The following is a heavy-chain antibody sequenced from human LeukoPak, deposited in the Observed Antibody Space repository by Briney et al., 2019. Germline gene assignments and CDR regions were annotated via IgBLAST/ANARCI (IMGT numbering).Heavy chain of an antibody. CDR3: ARTRIPVAGTRIDY. CDR1: GVSVSSDGYY. D-gene: IGHD6-19*01. CDR2: IYHSGST. Sequence: SETLSLTCTVSGVSVSSDGYYWSWIRQPPGKGLEWIGYIYHSGSTNYNPSLKSRVTISVDTSKNQFSLKLSSVTAADTAVYYCARTRIPVAGTRIDYWGRGTLVTVSS. V-gene: IGHV4-61*08. J-gene: IGHJ4*02.